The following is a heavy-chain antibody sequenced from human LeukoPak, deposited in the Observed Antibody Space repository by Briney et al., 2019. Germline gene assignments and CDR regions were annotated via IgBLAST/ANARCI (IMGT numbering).Heavy chain of an antibody. CDR3: ARDQGDGGNSFDP. CDR2: INPNTGAT. CDR1: EYTFTNYY. Sequence: ASVKVSCKASEYTFTNYYIHWVRQAPGQGLEWMGRINPNTGATKYAQKFQGRVSMIRDRSINTAFMDLSRLRYDDTAVYYCARDQGDGGNSFDPWGQGTLVTVSS. V-gene: IGHV1-2*06. J-gene: IGHJ5*02. D-gene: IGHD4-23*01.